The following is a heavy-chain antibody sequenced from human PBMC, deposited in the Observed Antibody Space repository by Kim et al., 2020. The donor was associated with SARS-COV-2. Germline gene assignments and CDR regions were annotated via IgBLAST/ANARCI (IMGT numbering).Heavy chain of an antibody. D-gene: IGHD1-26*01. Sequence: YAQKFQGRVTMTRDTSTSTVYMELSSLRSEDTAVYYCARDPGGSYHFFDYWGQGTLVTVSS. J-gene: IGHJ4*02. V-gene: IGHV1-46*01. CDR3: ARDPGGSYHFFDY.